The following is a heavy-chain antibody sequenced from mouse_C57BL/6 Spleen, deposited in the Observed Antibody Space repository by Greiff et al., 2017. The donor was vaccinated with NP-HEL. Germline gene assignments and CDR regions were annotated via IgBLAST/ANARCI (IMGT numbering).Heavy chain of an antibody. CDR2: FHPYNDDT. Sequence: VKLMESGAELVKPGASVKMSCKASGYTFTTYPIEWMKQNHGKSLEWIGNFHPYNDDTKYNEKFKGKATLTVEKSSSTVYLELSRLTSDDSAVYYCARAGYYGMYFDVWGTGTTVTVSS. D-gene: IGHD1-2*01. CDR3: ARAGYYGMYFDV. V-gene: IGHV1-47*01. CDR1: GYTFTTYP. J-gene: IGHJ1*03.